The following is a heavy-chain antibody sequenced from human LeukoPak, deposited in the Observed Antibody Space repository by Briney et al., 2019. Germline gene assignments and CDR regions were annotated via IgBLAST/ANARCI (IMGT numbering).Heavy chain of an antibody. D-gene: IGHD2-21*01. V-gene: IGHV3-48*03. CDR2: NSSSGSAM. CDR3: ARESGLGVISPYSDY. CDR1: GFTFSSYE. J-gene: IGHJ4*02. Sequence: GGSLRLSCVASGFTFSSYEMNWIRQAPGKGLEWFSCNSSSGSAMYYADSVKGRFTISRDNAKNSLYLQMNSLRAEDTAIYYCARESGLGVISPYSDYWGQGTLVTVSP.